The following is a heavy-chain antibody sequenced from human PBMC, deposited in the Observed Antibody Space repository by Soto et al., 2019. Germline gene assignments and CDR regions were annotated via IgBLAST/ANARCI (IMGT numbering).Heavy chain of an antibody. CDR3: ARFWGTAMVRDYYYYYGMDV. J-gene: IGHJ6*02. D-gene: IGHD5-18*01. V-gene: IGHV1-18*01. CDR2: ISAYNGNT. Sequence: ASVKVSCKASGYTFTSYGISWVRQAPGQGLEWMGWISAYNGNTNYAQKLQGRVTMTTDTSTSTAYMELRSLRSDDTAVYYCARFWGTAMVRDYYYYYGMDVWGQGTTVTSP. CDR1: GYTFTSYG.